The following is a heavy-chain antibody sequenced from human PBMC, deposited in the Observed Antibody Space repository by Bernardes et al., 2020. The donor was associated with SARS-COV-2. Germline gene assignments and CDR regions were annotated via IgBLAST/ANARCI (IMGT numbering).Heavy chain of an antibody. Sequence: SETLSLTCIVSGGSITSSTYYWGWIRQPPGKGLEWIGNIYYSGATYYNPSLKSRVSISVDTSKNQFSLKLSSVTAADTAVYYCALDSDILTGYPYYYYVMDVWGQGTTVTVSS. CDR1: GGSITSSTYY. V-gene: IGHV4-39*01. J-gene: IGHJ6*02. CDR3: ALDSDILTGYPYYYYVMDV. CDR2: IYYSGAT. D-gene: IGHD3-9*01.